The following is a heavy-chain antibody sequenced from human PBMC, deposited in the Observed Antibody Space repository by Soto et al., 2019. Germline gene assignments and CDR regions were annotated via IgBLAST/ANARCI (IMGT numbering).Heavy chain of an antibody. CDR3: ARGAEVAGTRVSRVYFQE. V-gene: IGHV4-4*07. D-gene: IGHD6-19*01. CDR2: IYTSGST. Sequence: PSETLSLTCNVYGDSMSSFYWSWIRQPAGKGLEWIGRIYTSGSTIYNPSLKSRVTMSIDTSKNQFSLKLNSVTDADTAVYFCARGAEVAGTRVSRVYFQEWGQGTLVT. CDR1: GDSMSSFY. J-gene: IGHJ1*01.